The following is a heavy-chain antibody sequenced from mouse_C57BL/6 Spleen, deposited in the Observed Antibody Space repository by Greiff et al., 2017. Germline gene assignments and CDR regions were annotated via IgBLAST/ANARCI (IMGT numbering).Heavy chain of an antibody. J-gene: IGHJ4*01. CDR2: IYPGSGNT. D-gene: IGHD3-2*02. CDR3: SKSDSSGYYYAMDY. Sequence: QVQLQQSGPELVKPGASVKISCKASGYSFTSYYIHWVKQRPGQGLEWIGRIYPGSGNTKYNEKFKGKATLTADTSSSTAYMQLSRLTSEDSAVYYGSKSDSSGYYYAMDYWGQGTSVTVSS. V-gene: IGHV1-66*01. CDR1: GYSFTSYY.